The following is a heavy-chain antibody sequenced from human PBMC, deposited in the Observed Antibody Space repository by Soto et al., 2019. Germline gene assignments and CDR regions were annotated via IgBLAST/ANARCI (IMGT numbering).Heavy chain of an antibody. CDR2: IGGSGSGA. CDR1: GFTFQNYA. D-gene: IGHD3-10*01. Sequence: EVQLLESGGGLVQPGGSLRLSCAAFGFTFQNYAMTWVRQAPGKGMEWVSSIGGSGSGAHYADSVKGRFTVSRDESKNTRDRQMSGLRVDATALYYCAKDAVPYNGECDWFDLWVQGTLVTVSS. J-gene: IGHJ5*02. V-gene: IGHV3-23*01. CDR3: AKDAVPYNGECDWFDL.